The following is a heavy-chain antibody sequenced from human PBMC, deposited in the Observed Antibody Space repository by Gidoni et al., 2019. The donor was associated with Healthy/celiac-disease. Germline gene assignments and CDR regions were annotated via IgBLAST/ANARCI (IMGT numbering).Heavy chain of an antibody. CDR3: TTHTVTTPNPYFDY. CDR2: IKSKTDGGTT. CDR1: GFTFSNAW. V-gene: IGHV3-15*01. D-gene: IGHD4-17*01. J-gene: IGHJ4*02. Sequence: EVQLVESVGGLVKPGGSLSLSCATSGFTFSNAWMSWVRQAPGKGLEWVGRIKSKTDGGTTDYAAHVKGRFTISRYDSKNTLYLQMNSLKTEDTAVYYCTTHTVTTPNPYFDYWGQGTLVTVSA.